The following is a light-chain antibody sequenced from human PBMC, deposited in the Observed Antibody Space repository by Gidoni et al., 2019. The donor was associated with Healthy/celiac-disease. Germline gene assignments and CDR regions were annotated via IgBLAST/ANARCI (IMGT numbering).Light chain of an antibody. J-gene: IGLJ1*01. CDR3: QVWDSSSDLRV. CDR2: YDS. V-gene: IGLV3-21*04. Sequence: SYVLTQPPSVSVAPGKTARITCGGHNIGSQSVHWYQQKPGQSPVLVIYYDSDRPSGIPERFSGSNSGNTDTLTISRVEAGDEADYYCQVWDSSSDLRVFGTGTKVTVL. CDR1: NIGSQS.